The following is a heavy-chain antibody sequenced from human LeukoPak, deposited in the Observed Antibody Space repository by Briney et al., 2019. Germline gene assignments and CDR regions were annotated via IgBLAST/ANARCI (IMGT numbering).Heavy chain of an antibody. Sequence: PSETLSLTCAVSGYSISSGYYWSWIRPPPGKGVEWIGEINHSGSTNYKPSLKRRVTISGDKEKNKLYLKVSSVTAADTAVYYCAREVYYHDSSGYYQYYYYYMDVWGKGTTLTVSS. J-gene: IGHJ6*03. D-gene: IGHD3-22*01. CDR1: GYSISSGYY. CDR3: AREVYYHDSSGYYQYYYYYMDV. CDR2: INHSGST. V-gene: IGHV4-34*01.